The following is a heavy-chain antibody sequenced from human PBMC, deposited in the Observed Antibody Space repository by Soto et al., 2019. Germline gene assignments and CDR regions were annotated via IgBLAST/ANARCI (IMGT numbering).Heavy chain of an antibody. V-gene: IGHV3-30-3*01. J-gene: IGHJ3*02. Sequence: QVQLVESGGGVVQPGRSLRLSCAASGFTFSSYAMHWVRQAPGKGLEWVAVISYDGSNKYYADSVKGRFTISRDNSQNTQYLQMNSLRAEDTAVYYCGRGGATSGYKDGYNYGEGAFDIWGQGTMVTVSS. CDR1: GFTFSSYA. CDR3: GRGGATSGYKDGYNYGEGAFDI. CDR2: ISYDGSNK. D-gene: IGHD5-12*01.